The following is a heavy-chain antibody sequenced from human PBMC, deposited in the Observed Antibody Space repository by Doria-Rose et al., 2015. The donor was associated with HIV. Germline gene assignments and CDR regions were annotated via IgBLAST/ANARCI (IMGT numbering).Heavy chain of an antibody. Sequence: SGPVLVKPTETLTLTCTVSVVSLSSPGMGVSWIRQPPGKALEWLANIFTADERSYKTSLKSRLTISRCTSKSQVVLTMTDMDHVDTATYYCARIKSSRWYHKYYFDFWGQGTLVIVSA. D-gene: IGHD6-13*01. V-gene: IGHV2-26*01. J-gene: IGHJ4*02. CDR3: ARIKSSRWYHKYYFDF. CDR2: IFTADER. CDR1: VVSLSSPGMG.